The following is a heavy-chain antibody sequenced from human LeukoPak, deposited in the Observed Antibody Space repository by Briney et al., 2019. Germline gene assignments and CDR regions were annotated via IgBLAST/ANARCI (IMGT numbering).Heavy chain of an antibody. Sequence: ETLSLTCTVSGGSISSGGYYWSWIRQHPGKGLEWIGYIYYSGSTNYNPSLKSRVTISVDTSKNQFSLKLSSVTAADTAVYYCARDVFLGTPPYSSSWYPWDYYGMDVWGQGTTVTVSS. CDR3: ARDVFLGTPPYSSSWYPWDYYGMDV. D-gene: IGHD6-13*01. CDR1: GGSISSGGYY. CDR2: IYYSGST. J-gene: IGHJ6*02. V-gene: IGHV4-61*08.